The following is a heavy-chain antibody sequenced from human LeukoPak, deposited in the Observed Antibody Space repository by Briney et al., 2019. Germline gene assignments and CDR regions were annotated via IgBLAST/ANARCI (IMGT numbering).Heavy chain of an antibody. V-gene: IGHV1-2*02. CDR1: GYTFTGYY. D-gene: IGHD2-15*01. CDR3: ARDLERVVVVAATQIGFDP. J-gene: IGHJ5*02. Sequence: ASVKVSCKASGYTFTGYYMHWVRQAPGQGLEWMGWINPNSGGTNYAQKFQGRVTMTRDTSISTAYMELGRLRSDDTAVYYCARDLERVVVVAATQIGFDPWGQGTLVTVSS. CDR2: INPNSGGT.